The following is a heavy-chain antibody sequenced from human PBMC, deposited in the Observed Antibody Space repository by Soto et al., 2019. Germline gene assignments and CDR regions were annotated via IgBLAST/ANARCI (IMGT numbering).Heavy chain of an antibody. CDR1: GYSFSFYW. CDR3: ATAYVYEFENSNYERDAFDI. D-gene: IGHD3-16*01. V-gene: IGHV5-51*01. CDR2: MYPDDSDI. J-gene: IGHJ3*02. Sequence: PGESLKISCKAAGYSFSFYWIGWVRQIPGKGLEWMAIMYPDDSDIRYSPSFEAHVTISAYKSTSTAFLQWSSLKASDTAMYYCATAYVYEFENSNYERDAFDIWGQGTMVTVSS.